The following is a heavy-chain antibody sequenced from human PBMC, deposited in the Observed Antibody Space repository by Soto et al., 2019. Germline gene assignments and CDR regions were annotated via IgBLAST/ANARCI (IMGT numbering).Heavy chain of an antibody. J-gene: IGHJ4*02. V-gene: IGHV4-59*01. CDR2: IYDSGSP. CDR3: ARGVGSSPPRY. Sequence: QVQLEESGPGQVKPSESLSLKCTISGCSISVYYWSWIRQPPGQALEWIGYIYDSGSPYYNPSLRSRVIISADTSKNQNYLELTSATAADTAVYYCARGVGSSPPRYWGRGTLVTVSS. D-gene: IGHD1-26*01. CDR1: GCSISVYY.